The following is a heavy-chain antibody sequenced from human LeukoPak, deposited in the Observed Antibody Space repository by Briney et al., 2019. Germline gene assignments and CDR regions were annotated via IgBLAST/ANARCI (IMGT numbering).Heavy chain of an antibody. D-gene: IGHD3-22*01. CDR2: ISSSSSYI. V-gene: IGHV3-21*01. J-gene: IGHJ4*02. CDR3: ARDLHDSSGYYFDY. Sequence: GGSLRLSCAASGFIFSSYSMNWVRQTPGKGLEWVSSISSSSSYIYYADSVKGRFTISRDNARNSLYLQMNSLRAEDTAVYYCARDLHDSSGYYFDYWGQGTLVTVSS. CDR1: GFIFSSYS.